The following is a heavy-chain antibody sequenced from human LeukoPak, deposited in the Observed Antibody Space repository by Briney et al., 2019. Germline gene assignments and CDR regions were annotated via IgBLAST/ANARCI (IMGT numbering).Heavy chain of an antibody. V-gene: IGHV3-23*01. J-gene: IGHJ4*02. Sequence: SGGSLRLSCAASGFTFHTYAMMWVRQVPGKGLEWVSGVSGSGGSTYYADSVKGRFTISRDNSKNTLFLQMNSLRAEDTAVYYCAKDRQWLVQGADHWGQGTLVTVSS. D-gene: IGHD6-19*01. CDR2: VSGSGGST. CDR3: AKDRQWLVQGADH. CDR1: GFTFHTYA.